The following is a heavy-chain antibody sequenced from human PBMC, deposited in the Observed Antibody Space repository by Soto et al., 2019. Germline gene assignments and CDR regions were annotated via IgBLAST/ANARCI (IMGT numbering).Heavy chain of an antibody. CDR2: ISYDGSNK. Sequence: QEQLVESGGGVVQPGRSLRLSCAASGFTFSSYGMHWVRQAPGKGLGWVAVISYDGSNKYYADSVKGRFTISRDNSKNTLYLQMNSLRAEDTAVYYCAKDSRGYCSSTSCYGGFDYWGQGTLVTVSS. CDR1: GFTFSSYG. J-gene: IGHJ4*02. V-gene: IGHV3-30*18. D-gene: IGHD2-2*01. CDR3: AKDSRGYCSSTSCYGGFDY.